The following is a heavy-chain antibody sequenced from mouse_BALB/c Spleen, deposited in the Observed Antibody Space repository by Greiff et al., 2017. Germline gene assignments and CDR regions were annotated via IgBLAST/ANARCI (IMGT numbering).Heavy chain of an antibody. CDR2: IRLKSNNYAT. CDR1: GFTFSNYW. Sequence: EVHLVESGGGLVQPGGSMKLSCVASGFTFSNYWMNWVRQSPEKGLEWVAEIRLKSNNYATHYAESVKGRFTISRDDSKSSVYLQMNNLRAEDTGIYYCTRLDYDSYFDVWGAGTTVTVSS. V-gene: IGHV6-6*02. CDR3: TRLDYDSYFDV. J-gene: IGHJ1*01. D-gene: IGHD2-4*01.